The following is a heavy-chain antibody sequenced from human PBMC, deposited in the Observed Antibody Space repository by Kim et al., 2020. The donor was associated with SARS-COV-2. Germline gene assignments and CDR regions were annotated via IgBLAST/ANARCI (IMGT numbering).Heavy chain of an antibody. CDR1: GGSISSGGYY. V-gene: IGHV4-31*03. CDR3: ARDRATDSYYFDY. CDR2: IYYSGST. D-gene: IGHD5-12*01. Sequence: SETLSLTCTVSGGSISSGGYYWSWIRQHPGKGLEWIGYIYYSGSTYYNPSLKSRVTISVDTSKNQFSLKLSSVTAADTAVYYCARDRATDSYYFDYWGQGTLVTVSS. J-gene: IGHJ4*02.